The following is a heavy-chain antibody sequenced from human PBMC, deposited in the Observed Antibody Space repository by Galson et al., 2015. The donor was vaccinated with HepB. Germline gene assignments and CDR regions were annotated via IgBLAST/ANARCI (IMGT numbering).Heavy chain of an antibody. V-gene: IGHV3-21*01. D-gene: IGHD6-19*01. CDR2: ISSSSSYI. J-gene: IGHJ2*01. Sequence: SLRLSCAASGFTFSSYSMNWVRQAPGKGLEWVSSISSSSSYIYYADSVKGRFTISRDNAKNSLYLQMNSLRAEDTAVYYCVRDSSGWSLAYWYFDLWGRGTLVTVSS. CDR1: GFTFSSYS. CDR3: VRDSSGWSLAYWYFDL.